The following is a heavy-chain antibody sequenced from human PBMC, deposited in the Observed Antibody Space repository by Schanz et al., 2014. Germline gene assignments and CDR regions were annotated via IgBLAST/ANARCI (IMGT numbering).Heavy chain of an antibody. CDR2: FDVEDGET. CDR3: ATNSPFRMVRGSNAFDA. J-gene: IGHJ3*01. D-gene: IGHD3-10*01. Sequence: QVQLVQSGAEVKKPGASVKVSCKASGYTFTSYDINWVRQATGQGLEWLGGFDVEDGETIYAQKFQGRVTMTEDTSTETAYMELSGLRSGDTAVYYCATNSPFRMVRGSNAFDAWGQGTMVTVSS. CDR1: GYTFTSYD. V-gene: IGHV1-24*01.